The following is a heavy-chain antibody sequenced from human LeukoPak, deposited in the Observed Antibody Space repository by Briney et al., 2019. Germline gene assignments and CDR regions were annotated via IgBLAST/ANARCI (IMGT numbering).Heavy chain of an antibody. CDR1: GYTFTSYG. CDR3: ARERCSSTSCYEYYYYYGMDV. V-gene: IGHV1-18*01. J-gene: IGHJ6*02. CDR2: ISAYNGNT. D-gene: IGHD2-2*01. Sequence: ASVKVSCKPSGYTFTSYGISWVRQAPGPGLEWMGWISAYNGNTNYAQKLQGRVTMTTDTSTSTAYMELRSLRSDDTAVYYCARERCSSTSCYEYYYYYGMDVWGQGTTVTVSS.